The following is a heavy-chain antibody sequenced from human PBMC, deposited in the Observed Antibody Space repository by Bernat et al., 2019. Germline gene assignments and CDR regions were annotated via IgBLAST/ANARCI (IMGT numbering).Heavy chain of an antibody. J-gene: IGHJ4*02. Sequence: QVQLVQSGAEVKKPGSSVKVSCKASGGTFSSYAISWVRQAPGQGLEWMGGIIPIFGTANYAQKFQGRDTITADESRSTAYMGLSSLRSEDTAVYYCAGGGGYCSGGSCQKFIDYWGQGTLVTVSS. V-gene: IGHV1-69*12. CDR2: IIPIFGTA. CDR3: AGGGGYCSGGSCQKFIDY. D-gene: IGHD2-15*01. CDR1: GGTFSSYA.